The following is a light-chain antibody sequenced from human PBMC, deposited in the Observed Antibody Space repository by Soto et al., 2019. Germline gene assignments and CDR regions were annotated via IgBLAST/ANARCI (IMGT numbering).Light chain of an antibody. V-gene: IGKV1-5*01. CDR2: DAS. CDR3: QQYEKYST. Sequence: DIQRTQSPSTLSASVGDRVTISCRASQAISVSLAWYRQKPGKAPNLLIYDASTLQEGVPSRFSGSGSGTEFTLTVTRLQPDDFATYFCQQYEKYSTFGHGTKVDI. CDR1: QAISVS. J-gene: IGKJ1*01.